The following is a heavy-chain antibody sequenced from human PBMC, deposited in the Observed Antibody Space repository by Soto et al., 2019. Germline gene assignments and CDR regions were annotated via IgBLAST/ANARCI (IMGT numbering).Heavy chain of an antibody. CDR1: GYSFTSYW. D-gene: IGHD2-2*01. J-gene: IGHJ6*02. Sequence: EVQLVQSGAEVKKPGESLRISCKGSGYSFTSYWISWVRQMPGKGLEWMGRIDPSDSYTNYSPSFQGHVTISADKSISTAYLQWSSLKASDTAMYYCARHEGYCSSTSCYEGYGMDVWGQGTTVTVSS. CDR2: IDPSDSYT. V-gene: IGHV5-10-1*03. CDR3: ARHEGYCSSTSCYEGYGMDV.